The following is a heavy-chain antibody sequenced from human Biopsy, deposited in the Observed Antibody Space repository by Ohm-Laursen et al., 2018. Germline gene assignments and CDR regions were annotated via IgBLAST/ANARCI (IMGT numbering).Heavy chain of an antibody. D-gene: IGHD3-3*01. CDR3: AREGTSVTFFGKISDYYFDF. CDR1: GYTFTNYA. CDR2: ISVKTGNT. V-gene: IGHV1-18*01. Sequence: ASVKVSCKASGYTFTNYAINWVRQAPGQGLEWLGWISVKTGNTNYTQELQGRVTMTTDTSTNTAYMELRSLRSDDTALYYCAREGTSVTFFGKISDYYFDFWGPGTVVTVSS. J-gene: IGHJ4*02.